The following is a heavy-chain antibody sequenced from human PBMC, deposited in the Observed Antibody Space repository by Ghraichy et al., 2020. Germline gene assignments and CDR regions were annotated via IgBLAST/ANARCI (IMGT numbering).Heavy chain of an antibody. Sequence: GGSLRLSCAVSGFTFSRYGMHWVRQAPGKGLEWVAVTSYDGSSKNFADSVQGRFTISTDNSKNTLYLQMNSLRAEDTAVYYCAKERESSGYYSFRGDYYGMDVWGQGTTVTVSS. CDR3: AKERESSGYYSFRGDYYGMDV. J-gene: IGHJ6*02. CDR1: GFTFSRYG. D-gene: IGHD3-22*01. V-gene: IGHV3-30*18. CDR2: TSYDGSSK.